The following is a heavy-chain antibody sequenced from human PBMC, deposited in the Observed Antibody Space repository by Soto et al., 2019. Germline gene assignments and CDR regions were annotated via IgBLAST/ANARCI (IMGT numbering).Heavy chain of an antibody. D-gene: IGHD6-19*01. CDR3: AKGLGIAVAGTDY. J-gene: IGHJ4*02. CDR2: ISYDGSNK. Sequence: QVQLVESGGGVVQPGRSLRLSCAASGFTFSSYGMHWVRQAPGKGLEWVAVISYDGSNKYYADSVKGRFTISRDNSKNTLYLQMNSRRAEDTAVYYCAKGLGIAVAGTDYWGQGTLVTVSS. V-gene: IGHV3-30*18. CDR1: GFTFSSYG.